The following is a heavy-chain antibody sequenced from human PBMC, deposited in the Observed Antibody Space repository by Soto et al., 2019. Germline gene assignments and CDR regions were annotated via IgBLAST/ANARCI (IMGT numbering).Heavy chain of an antibody. CDR3: AKDRLRFLEWFPSTMDV. V-gene: IGHV3-30*18. CDR2: ISYDGSNI. D-gene: IGHD3-3*01. CDR1: GFIFRNYG. J-gene: IGHJ6*02. Sequence: QVQLVESGGGVVQPGRSLRLSCAASGFIFRNYGMHWVRQAPGKGLEWVAVISYDGSNIYYADSVKGRFTISRDNSKNTLSLQMNSLRAEDTAVYYCAKDRLRFLEWFPSTMDVWGQGTTVTVSS.